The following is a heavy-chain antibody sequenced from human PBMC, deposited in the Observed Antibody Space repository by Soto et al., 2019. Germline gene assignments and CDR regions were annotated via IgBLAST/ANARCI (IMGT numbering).Heavy chain of an antibody. CDR2: ITPNNGNT. CDR1: GNTFSIYG. CDR3: VRDLDGSGSYYTDY. V-gene: IGHV1-18*01. J-gene: IGHJ4*02. D-gene: IGHD3-10*01. Sequence: QVQLVQSGAEVKKPGASVKVSCKASGNTFSIYGINWVRQAPGQGLEWMGWITPNNGNTKYAQNLQGRVTITTDTSTSTAYMELKSLRSDDTAVYYCVRDLDGSGSYYTDYWGPGTLVTVSS.